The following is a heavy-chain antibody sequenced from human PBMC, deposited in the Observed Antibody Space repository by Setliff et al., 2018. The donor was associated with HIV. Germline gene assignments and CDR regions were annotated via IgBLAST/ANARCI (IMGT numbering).Heavy chain of an antibody. CDR1: GGSISSHH. J-gene: IGHJ6*03. CDR3: ASLDGSESPYIHYYYMDV. Sequence: PSETLSLTCTVSGGSISSHHWSWIRQPPGKGLEWIGHIYTSGSTNYNPSLKSRVTMSVGTSKNQFSLKLSSVTAADPAVYYCASLDGSESPYIHYYYMDVWGKGTAVTVSS. CDR2: IYTSGST. V-gene: IGHV4-4*08. D-gene: IGHD3-10*01.